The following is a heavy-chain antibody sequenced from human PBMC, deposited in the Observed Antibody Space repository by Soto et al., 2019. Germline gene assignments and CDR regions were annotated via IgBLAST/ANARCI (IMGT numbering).Heavy chain of an antibody. CDR2: IYYSGST. J-gene: IGHJ6*02. D-gene: IGHD2-15*01. CDR3: ARDERDCSGGSCYSSYYGMDV. Sequence: SETLSLTCTVSGGSVSSGSYYWNWIRQPPGKGLEWIGYIYYSGSTNYNPSLKSRVTISVDTSKNQFSLKLSSVTAADTAVYYCARDERDCSGGSCYSSYYGMDVWGQGTTVTVSS. V-gene: IGHV4-61*01. CDR1: GGSVSSGSYY.